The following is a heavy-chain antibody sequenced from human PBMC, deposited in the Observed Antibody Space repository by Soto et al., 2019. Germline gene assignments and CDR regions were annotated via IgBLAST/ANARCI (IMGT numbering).Heavy chain of an antibody. D-gene: IGHD3-10*01. CDR1: GYTFTSYE. Sequence: QVQLVQSGAEVKKPGASVKVSCKASGYTFTSYEINWVRQATGQGLEWMGWMNPNSGDTGYAQKFQGRVTMTRNTSIGTAYMELSSLGSEDTAVYYCARGELLWFGGLLRWGQGTLVTVSS. V-gene: IGHV1-8*01. J-gene: IGHJ4*02. CDR3: ARGELLWFGGLLR. CDR2: MNPNSGDT.